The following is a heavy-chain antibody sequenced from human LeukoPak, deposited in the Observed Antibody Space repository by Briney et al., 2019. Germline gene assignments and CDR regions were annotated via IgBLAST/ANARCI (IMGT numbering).Heavy chain of an antibody. CDR2: ISGSGGNT. CDR3: AKMSGYFDY. CDR1: GFTFSSYG. V-gene: IGHV3-23*01. D-gene: IGHD3-3*01. J-gene: IGHJ4*02. Sequence: GGSLRLSCAVSGFTFSSYGMSWVRQAPGKGLEWVSAISGSGGNTYYADSVKGRFTISRDNSKNTLYLQMNSLRAEDTAVYYCAKMSGYFDYWGQGTLVIVSS.